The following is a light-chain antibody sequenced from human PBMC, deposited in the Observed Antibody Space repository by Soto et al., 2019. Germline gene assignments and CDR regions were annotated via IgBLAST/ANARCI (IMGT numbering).Light chain of an antibody. CDR3: QSYDSSLSVWV. Sequence: QLVLPQPPSVSGAPGQRVTISCTGSSSNIGAGFDVHWYQQLPGTAPKLLIYGNSNRPSGVPDRFSGSKSGTSASLAITGLQAEDEADYYCQSYDSSLSVWVFGGGTKVTVL. V-gene: IGLV1-40*01. CDR2: GNS. J-gene: IGLJ3*02. CDR1: SSNIGAGFD.